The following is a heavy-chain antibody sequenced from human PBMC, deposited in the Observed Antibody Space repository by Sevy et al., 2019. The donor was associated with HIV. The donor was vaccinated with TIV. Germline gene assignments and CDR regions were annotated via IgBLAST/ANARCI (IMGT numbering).Heavy chain of an antibody. D-gene: IGHD3-10*01. CDR1: GFTFRSYG. Sequence: GGSLRLSCAASGFTFRSYGMHWVRQAPGKGLEWVAVISYDGSNKYYADSVKGRFTISRDNSKNTLYLQMNSLRAEDTAVYYCAKVGGGGSGSYCTVRGQGTTVTVSS. V-gene: IGHV3-30*18. J-gene: IGHJ6*02. CDR3: AKVGGGGSGSYCTV. CDR2: ISYDGSNK.